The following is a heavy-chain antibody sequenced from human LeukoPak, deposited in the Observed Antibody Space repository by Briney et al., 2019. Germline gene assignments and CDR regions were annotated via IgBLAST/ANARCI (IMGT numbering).Heavy chain of an antibody. D-gene: IGHD6-13*01. Sequence: GGSLRLSCAASGFTFSSYSMNWVRQAPGKGLEWVSSISSSSSYIYYADSVKGRFTISRDNAKNSLYLQMNSLRAEDTAVYYCARYIAAAGDDYWGQGTLVTVSS. CDR3: ARYIAAAGDDY. J-gene: IGHJ4*02. CDR2: ISSSSSYI. CDR1: GFTFSSYS. V-gene: IGHV3-21*01.